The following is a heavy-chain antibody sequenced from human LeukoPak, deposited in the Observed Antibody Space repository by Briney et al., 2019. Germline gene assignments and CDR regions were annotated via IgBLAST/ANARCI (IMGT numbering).Heavy chain of an antibody. J-gene: IGHJ3*01. V-gene: IGHV4-39*01. D-gene: IGHD3-10*01. Sequence: SETLSLICTVSGGSISSSFDYWGWIRQPPGKGLEWIGSIYYGGSTYYNPPLESRVTMSVGTSKSQFSLELTSVTAADTAVYYCARHKSVSYDAFDLWGRGTMVTVSS. CDR3: ARHKSVSYDAFDL. CDR2: IYYGGST. CDR1: GGSISSSFDY.